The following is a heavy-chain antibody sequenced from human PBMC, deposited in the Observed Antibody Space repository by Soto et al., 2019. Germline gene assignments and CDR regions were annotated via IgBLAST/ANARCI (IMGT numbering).Heavy chain of an antibody. J-gene: IGHJ5*02. CDR3: ARVPTFGTPLAPNWFDP. V-gene: IGHV1-69*13. Sequence: SVKVSCKASGGTFSSYAISWVRQAPGQGLEWTGGIIPIFGTANYAQKFQGRVTITADESTSTAYMELSSLRSEDTAVYYCARVPTFGTPLAPNWFDPWGQGTLVTVSS. CDR2: IIPIFGTA. CDR1: GGTFSSYA. D-gene: IGHD3-16*01.